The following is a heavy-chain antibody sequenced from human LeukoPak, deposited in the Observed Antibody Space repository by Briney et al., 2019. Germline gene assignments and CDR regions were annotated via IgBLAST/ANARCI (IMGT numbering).Heavy chain of an antibody. Sequence: ESGPTLVNPTQTLTLTCTFSGFSLSTRGVGVGWIRQPPGKALEWLSLIYWNDDKRYSPSLKGRLTITSDTSKHQVVLTMTNMDPVDTATYHCAHRPSYYYDSSGYYPAPYYFDYWGQGTLVTVSS. D-gene: IGHD3-22*01. CDR3: AHRPSYYYDSSGYYPAPYYFDY. V-gene: IGHV2-5*01. J-gene: IGHJ4*02. CDR2: IYWNDDK. CDR1: GFSLSTRGVG.